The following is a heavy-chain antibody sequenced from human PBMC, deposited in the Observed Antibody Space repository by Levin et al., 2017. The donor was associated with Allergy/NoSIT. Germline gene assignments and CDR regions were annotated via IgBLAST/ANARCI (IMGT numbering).Heavy chain of an antibody. J-gene: IGHJ6*02. V-gene: IGHV4-59*01. Sequence: SETLSLTCTVSGASIRSYYWSWIRQPPGKGQEWIGYIYYTGSTNYNPSLKSRVTISADTSKNQFSLTLSSVTTADTAVYYCARDRTAYGGNSVVYYYGMDVWGQGTTVTVSS. D-gene: IGHD4-23*01. CDR1: GASIRSYY. CDR2: IYYTGST. CDR3: ARDRTAYGGNSVVYYYGMDV.